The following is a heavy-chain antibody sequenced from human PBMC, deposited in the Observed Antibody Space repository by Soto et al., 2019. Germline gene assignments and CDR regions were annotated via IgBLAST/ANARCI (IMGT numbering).Heavy chain of an antibody. Sequence: SETLSLTCTVSGGSISGYYWSWLRQPPGKGLEWIGYIYYSGSTNYNPSLKSRVTISVDTSKNQFSLKLSSVTAADTAVYYCARESFYDSGGFHGFDYWGQGTLVTVSS. CDR2: IYYSGST. D-gene: IGHD3-22*01. CDR1: GGSISGYY. J-gene: IGHJ4*02. V-gene: IGHV4-59*01. CDR3: ARESFYDSGGFHGFDY.